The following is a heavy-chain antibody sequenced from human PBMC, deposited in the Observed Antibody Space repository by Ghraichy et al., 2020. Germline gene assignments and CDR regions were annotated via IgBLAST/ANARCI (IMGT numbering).Heavy chain of an antibody. CDR2: VYYSGSS. V-gene: IGHV4-39*07. CDR3: ERLFLGVVVDSPYHRYGLDV. D-gene: IGHD3-3*01. J-gene: IGHJ6*02. Sequence: SETLSLTCTVSGGSTNTNSYYWGWIRQPPGKGPEWIGSVYYSGSSYYNPSLKSRLTLSIDTSNNHFSLSLSSVTAEDTVVYYCERLFLGVVVDSPYHRYGLDVWGQGTTVTVSS. CDR1: GGSTNTNSYY.